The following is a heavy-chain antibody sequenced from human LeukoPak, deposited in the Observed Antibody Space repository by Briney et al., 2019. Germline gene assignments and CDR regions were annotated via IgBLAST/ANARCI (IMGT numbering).Heavy chain of an antibody. V-gene: IGHV4-34*01. Sequence: SETLSLTCAVYGRPFSGYYWRWIRQPPGKGLEWIGEINHSGSTNYNPSLKSRVTISVDTSKNQFSLKLSSVTAADTAVYYCARGLSYSTRNWFDPWGQGTRVTVSS. D-gene: IGHD6-13*01. CDR2: INHSGST. CDR3: ARGLSYSTRNWFDP. CDR1: GRPFSGYY. J-gene: IGHJ5*02.